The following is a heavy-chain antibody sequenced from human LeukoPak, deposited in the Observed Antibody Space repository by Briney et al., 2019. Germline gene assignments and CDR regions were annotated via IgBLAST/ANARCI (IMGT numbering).Heavy chain of an antibody. J-gene: IGHJ6*02. D-gene: IGHD3-3*01. CDR2: MNPNSGNT. Sequence: ASVKVSCKASRYTFPSYDINWVRPATGQGLEWMGWMNPNSGNTGYAQKFQGRVTMTRNTSISTAYMELSSLRSEDTAVYYRARGGRYYDFWSGLNYYGMDVWGQGTTVTVSS. V-gene: IGHV1-8*01. CDR1: RYTFPSYD. CDR3: ARGGRYYDFWSGLNYYGMDV.